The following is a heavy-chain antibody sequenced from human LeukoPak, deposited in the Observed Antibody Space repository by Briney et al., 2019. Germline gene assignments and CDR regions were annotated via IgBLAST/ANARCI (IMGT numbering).Heavy chain of an antibody. CDR3: ARSPITGTFQYFDY. J-gene: IGHJ4*02. CDR2: IYYSGST. Sequence: PSETLSLTCTVSGGSISSYYWSWIRQPPGKGLEWIGYIYYSGSTNYNPSLKSRVTISVDTSKNQFSLKLSSVTAADTAVYYCARSPITGTFQYFDYWGQGTLVTVSS. V-gene: IGHV4-59*01. CDR1: GGSISSYY. D-gene: IGHD1-20*01.